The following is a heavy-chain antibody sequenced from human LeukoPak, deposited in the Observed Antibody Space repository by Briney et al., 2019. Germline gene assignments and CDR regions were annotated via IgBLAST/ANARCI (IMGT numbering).Heavy chain of an antibody. J-gene: IGHJ6*03. CDR1: GFTFDDHS. V-gene: IGHV3-43*01. CDR3: ARATTIDFYYYYMDV. D-gene: IGHD4/OR15-4a*01. Sequence: GGSLRLSSAASGFTFDDHSMHWVRQAPGKGLEWVSLISWDGGSTYYADSVKGRFTISRDNSKNSLYLQMNSLRSDDTALYYCARATTIDFYYYYMDVWGKGTTVTVS. CDR2: ISWDGGST.